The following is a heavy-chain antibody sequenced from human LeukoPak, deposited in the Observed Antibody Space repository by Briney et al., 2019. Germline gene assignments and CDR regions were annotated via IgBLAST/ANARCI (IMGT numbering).Heavy chain of an antibody. CDR3: AREEGYYGSGSPGD. D-gene: IGHD3-10*01. Sequence: AASAKVSCKASGGTFSSYTISWVRQAPGQGLEWMGRIIPILGIANYAQKFQGRVTITADKSTSTAYMELSSLRSEDTAVYYCAREEGYYGSGSPGDWGQGTLVTVSS. CDR1: GGTFSSYT. CDR2: IIPILGIA. J-gene: IGHJ4*02. V-gene: IGHV1-69*04.